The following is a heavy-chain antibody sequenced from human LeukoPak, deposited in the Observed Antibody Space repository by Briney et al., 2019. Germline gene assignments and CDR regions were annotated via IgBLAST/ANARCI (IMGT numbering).Heavy chain of an antibody. D-gene: IGHD4-17*01. CDR3: ARGISTVTPFDY. CDR1: GYTFTGYY. CDR2: INPNSGGT. J-gene: IGHJ4*02. V-gene: IGHV1-2*02. Sequence: ASVKVSCKAFGYTFTGYYMHWVRQAPGQGLEWMGWINPNSGGTNYAQKFQGRVTMTRDTSISTAYMELSRLRSDDTAVYYCARGISTVTPFDYWGQGTLVTVSS.